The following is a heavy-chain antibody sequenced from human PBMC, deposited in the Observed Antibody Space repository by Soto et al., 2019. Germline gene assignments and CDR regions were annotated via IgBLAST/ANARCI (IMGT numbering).Heavy chain of an antibody. Sequence: QVQLVESGGGVVQPGRSLRLSCAASGFPFNIFGIHWVRQAPGEGLEWVAVIWHDGSKEYYADSVKGRFTISRDNSKNTVYLQMNSLRGDDTAVYYCARSGCSGGTCYRGYDGFEIWGQGTMVTVSS. V-gene: IGHV3-33*01. D-gene: IGHD2-15*01. J-gene: IGHJ3*02. CDR2: IWHDGSKE. CDR1: GFPFNIFG. CDR3: ARSGCSGGTCYRGYDGFEI.